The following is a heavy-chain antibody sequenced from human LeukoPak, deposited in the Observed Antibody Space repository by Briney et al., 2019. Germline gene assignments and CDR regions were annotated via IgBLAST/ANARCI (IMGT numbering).Heavy chain of an antibody. J-gene: IGHJ4*02. D-gene: IGHD3-16*02. CDR1: GFTFSSYA. Sequence: WGSLSLSCAASGFTFSSYAMSWVRQAPGKGLEWVSAISGSGGSTNYADSVKGRFTISRDNSKNTLYLQMNSLRAEDTAVYYCAKEREVTFGGVIAIDYWGQGTLVTVSS. CDR2: ISGSGGST. V-gene: IGHV3-23*01. CDR3: AKEREVTFGGVIAIDY.